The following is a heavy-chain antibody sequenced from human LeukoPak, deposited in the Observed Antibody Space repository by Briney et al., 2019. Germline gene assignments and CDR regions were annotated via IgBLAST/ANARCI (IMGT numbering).Heavy chain of an antibody. CDR2: IIPIFGTA. CDR3: AKAMVRGVIYNWFDP. CDR1: GGTXSSYA. J-gene: IGHJ5*02. V-gene: IGHV1-69*13. Sequence: SVKVSCKASGGTXSSYAISWVRQAPGQGLEWMGGIIPIFGTANYAQKFQGRVTITADESTSTAYMELSSLRSEDTAVYYCAKAMVRGVIYNWFDPWGQGTLVTVSS. D-gene: IGHD3-10*01.